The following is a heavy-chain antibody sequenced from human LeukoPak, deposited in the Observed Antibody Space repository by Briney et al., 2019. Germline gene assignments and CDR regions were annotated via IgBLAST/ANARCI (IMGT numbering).Heavy chain of an antibody. V-gene: IGHV3-23*01. CDR3: ARGAYYYDTSGYFDY. Sequence: GGSLRLSCAASGFTFSSYAMSWVRQAPGKGLEWVSAISGSGGSTYYADSVKGRFTISRDNSKNTLYLQMNSLRAEDTAVYYCARGAYYYDTSGYFDYWGQGTLVTVSS. J-gene: IGHJ4*02. D-gene: IGHD3-22*01. CDR1: GFTFSSYA. CDR2: ISGSGGST.